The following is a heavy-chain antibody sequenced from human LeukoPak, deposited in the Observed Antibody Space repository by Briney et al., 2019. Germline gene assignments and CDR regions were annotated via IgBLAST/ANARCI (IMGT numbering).Heavy chain of an antibody. D-gene: IGHD6-19*01. V-gene: IGHV1-46*01. CDR2: INPSGGST. CDR3: AGGSSGWGSFDD. CDR1: GYTFTSYY. Sequence: ASVKDSCKASGYTFTSYYMHWVRQAPGQGLEGMGIINPSGGSTSYAQKFQGRVTMTWSTATSTVYMELSSLRSEDTAVYYCAGGSSGWGSFDDWGQGTLVTVSS. J-gene: IGHJ4*02.